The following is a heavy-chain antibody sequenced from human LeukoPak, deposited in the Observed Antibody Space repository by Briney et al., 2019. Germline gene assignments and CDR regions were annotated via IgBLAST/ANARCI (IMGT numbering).Heavy chain of an antibody. D-gene: IGHD5-18*01. V-gene: IGHV3-23*01. J-gene: IGHJ3*02. CDR3: ARSGYSYGYFAFDI. CDR1: GFTFSSYW. Sequence: PGGSLRLSCAASGFTFSSYWMSWVRQAPGKGLEWVSAISGSGGSTYYADSVKGRFTISRDNSKNTLYLQMNSLRAEDTAVYYCARSGYSYGYFAFDIWGQGTMVTVSS. CDR2: ISGSGGST.